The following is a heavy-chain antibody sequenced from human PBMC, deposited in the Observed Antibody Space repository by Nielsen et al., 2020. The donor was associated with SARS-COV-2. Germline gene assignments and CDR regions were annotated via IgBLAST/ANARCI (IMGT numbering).Heavy chain of an antibody. V-gene: IGHV3-43*01. J-gene: IGHJ4*02. D-gene: IGHD3-22*01. CDR2: ISWDGGST. Sequence: GGSLRLSCAASGFTFDDYTMHWVRQAPGKGLEWVSLISWDGGSTYYADSVKGRFTISRDNSKNTLYLQMNSLRAEDTAVYYCARSLITMISGFDYWGQGTLVTVSS. CDR3: ARSLITMISGFDY. CDR1: GFTFDDYT.